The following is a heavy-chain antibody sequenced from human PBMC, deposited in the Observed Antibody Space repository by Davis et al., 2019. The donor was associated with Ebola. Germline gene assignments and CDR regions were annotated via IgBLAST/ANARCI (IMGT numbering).Heavy chain of an antibody. CDR1: GGSFSGYY. Sequence: PSETLSLTCAVYGGSFSGYYWSWIRQPPGKGLEWIGEINHSGSTNYNPSLKSRVTISVDRSKNQFSLKLSSVTAADTAVYYCARGGEVSVPFDYWGQGTLVTVSS. V-gene: IGHV4-34*01. CDR2: INHSGST. D-gene: IGHD1-1*01. J-gene: IGHJ4*02. CDR3: ARGGEVSVPFDY.